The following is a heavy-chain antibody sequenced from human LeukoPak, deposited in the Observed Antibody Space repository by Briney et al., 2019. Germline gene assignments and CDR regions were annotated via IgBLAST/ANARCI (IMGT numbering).Heavy chain of an antibody. J-gene: IGHJ4*02. V-gene: IGHV4-39*07. D-gene: IGHD3-10*01. CDR1: GGSISSSSYY. CDR3: AREGYYYGSGSYYTIDY. CDR2: IYYSGST. Sequence: SETLSLTCTVSGGSISSSSYYWGWIRQPPGKGLEWIGSIYYSGSTYYNPSLKSRVTISVDTSKNQFSLKLSSVTAADTAVYYCAREGYYYGSGSYYTIDYWGQGTLVTVSS.